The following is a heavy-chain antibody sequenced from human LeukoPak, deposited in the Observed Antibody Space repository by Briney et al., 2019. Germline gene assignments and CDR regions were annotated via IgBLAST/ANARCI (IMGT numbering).Heavy chain of an antibody. CDR2: INPNSGGT. J-gene: IGHJ5*02. CDR1: GYTFTGYY. CDR3: AKAVVPAASASYNWFDP. D-gene: IGHD2-2*01. V-gene: IGHV1-2*02. Sequence: ASVKVSCKASGYTFTGYYMHWVRQAPGQGLEWMGWINPNSGGTNYAQKFQGRVTMTRDTSISTAYMELSRLRSDDTAVYYCAKAVVPAASASYNWFDPWGQGTLVTVSS.